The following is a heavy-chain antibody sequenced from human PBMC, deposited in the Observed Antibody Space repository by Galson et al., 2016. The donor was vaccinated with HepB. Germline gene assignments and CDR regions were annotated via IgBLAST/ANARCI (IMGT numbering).Heavy chain of an antibody. D-gene: IGHD3-10*02. CDR1: GFSFSDYY. J-gene: IGHJ4*02. Sequence: SLRLSCAASGFSFSDYYMSWVRQAPGKGLEWISFISSTGSSRYYAASVKGRFTVSRDNARNSVFLQMNSLTAEDTAVYYCARDECSGARCYVRGLNFDYWGQGTLVTVFS. CDR3: ARDECSGARCYVRGLNFDY. CDR2: ISSTGSSR. V-gene: IGHV3-11*01.